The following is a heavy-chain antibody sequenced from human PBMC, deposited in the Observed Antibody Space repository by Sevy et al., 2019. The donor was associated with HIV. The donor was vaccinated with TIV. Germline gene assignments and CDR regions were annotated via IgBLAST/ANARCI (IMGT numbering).Heavy chain of an antibody. J-gene: IGHJ4*02. V-gene: IGHV3-74*01. CDR3: ARPSRTAPTGAFDS. D-gene: IGHD7-27*01. CDR1: GFTFSSYW. Sequence: GGSLRLSCAASGFTFSSYWMHWVRQAPGKGLVWVSRINSDGTSTSYADSVKGRFTISRDNAKNTVFLQVNSLRAEDTATHYCARPSRTAPTGAFDSWGQGTLVTVSS. CDR2: INSDGTST.